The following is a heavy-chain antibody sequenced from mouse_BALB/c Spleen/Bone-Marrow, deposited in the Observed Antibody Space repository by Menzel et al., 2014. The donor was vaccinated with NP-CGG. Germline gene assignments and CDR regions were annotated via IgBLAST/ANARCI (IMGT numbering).Heavy chain of an antibody. V-gene: IGHV1-69*02. CDR1: GYTFTDYW. J-gene: IGHJ3*01. D-gene: IGHD2-14*01. CDR2: IDTSDSYT. Sequence: QVQLKESGAELVTPGASVKLSCKASGYTFTDYWMHWVKQRPGQGLEWIGAIDTSDSYTSYNQKFKGKATLTVDESSSTAYMQLRSPTYEDAAVYYCARSDYRYYPFAYWGQGTLVTVSA. CDR3: ARSDYRYYPFAY.